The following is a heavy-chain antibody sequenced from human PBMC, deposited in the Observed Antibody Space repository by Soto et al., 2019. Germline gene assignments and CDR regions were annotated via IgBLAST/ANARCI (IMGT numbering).Heavy chain of an antibody. CDR1: GDSVSSPYY. CDR2: VFHTGTT. V-gene: IGHV4-4*02. J-gene: IGHJ4*02. CDR3: ARSAGWYAVHS. Sequence: QVQLQESGPGLVKPSGTLSLTCGVSGDSVSSPYYWCWVRQPPGKGLEWIGEVFHTGTTSYNLSLSSRVTISMDKSNNQFSLDLSSVTAADTAVYYCARSAGWYAVHSWGPGTLVIVSS. D-gene: IGHD6-19*01.